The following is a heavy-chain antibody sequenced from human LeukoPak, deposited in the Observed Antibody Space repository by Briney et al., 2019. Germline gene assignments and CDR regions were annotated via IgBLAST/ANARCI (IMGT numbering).Heavy chain of an antibody. CDR2: INSDGSST. V-gene: IGHV3-74*01. J-gene: IGHJ3*02. CDR1: GFTFSSYW. Sequence: QPGGSLRLSCAASGFTFSSYWMHWVRQAPGKGLVWVSRINSDGSSTSYADSVKGRFTISRDNAKNTLYLQMNSLRAEDAAVYYCARVRRSGYSRDAFDIWGQGTMVTVSS. D-gene: IGHD3-22*01. CDR3: ARVRRSGYSRDAFDI.